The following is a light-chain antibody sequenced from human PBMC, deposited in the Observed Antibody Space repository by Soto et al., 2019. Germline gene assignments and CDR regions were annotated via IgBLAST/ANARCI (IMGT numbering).Light chain of an antibody. CDR3: QQYNNLPPPLT. CDR1: QSVSSN. Sequence: EIVMTQSPATLSVSPGERATLSCRASQSVSSNLAWYQQKPGQAPRLLIYGASTRATGIPAWFSGSGSGTEFTLTISSLQSEDFAVYYCQQYNNLPPPLTFGGGSKGEIK. CDR2: GAS. V-gene: IGKV3-15*01. J-gene: IGKJ4*01.